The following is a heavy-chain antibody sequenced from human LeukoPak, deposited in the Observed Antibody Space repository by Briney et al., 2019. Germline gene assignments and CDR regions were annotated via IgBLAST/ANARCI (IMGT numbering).Heavy chain of an antibody. J-gene: IGHJ4*02. D-gene: IGHD1-1*01. CDR2: IDHSGST. CDR1: GGSISSHDYY. CDR3: ARARRLDQGYFDY. Sequence: SETLSLTCTVSGGSISSHDYYWGWIRQSPTKGLEWIATIDHSGSTYYDPSLQSRVIISVDTSKSQFSLRLSSVTAADTAVYHCARARRLDQGYFDYWGQGTLVTVSS. V-gene: IGHV4-39*01.